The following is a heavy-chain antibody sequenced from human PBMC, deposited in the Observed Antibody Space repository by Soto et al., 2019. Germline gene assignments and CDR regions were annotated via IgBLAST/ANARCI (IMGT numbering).Heavy chain of an antibody. D-gene: IGHD3-10*01. Sequence: GGSLRLSCEASGFTFSSYSMNWVRQAPGKGLEWVSSISSSSSYIYYADSMKGRFTISRDNAKNSLYLQMNSLRAEDTAVYYCARGYGSGILATYYFDYWGQGTLVTVSS. J-gene: IGHJ4*02. CDR2: ISSSSSYI. V-gene: IGHV3-21*01. CDR1: GFTFSSYS. CDR3: ARGYGSGILATYYFDY.